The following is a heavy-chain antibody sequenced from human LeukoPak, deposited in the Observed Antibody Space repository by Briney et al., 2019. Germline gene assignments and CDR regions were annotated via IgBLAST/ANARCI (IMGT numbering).Heavy chain of an antibody. Sequence: ASVKVSCKASGYTFTSYDINWVRQATGQGLEWMGWMNPNSGNTGYAQKFQGRVTMTRDTSISTAYMELSRLRSDDTAVYYCARTITAMVHFDYWGQGTLVTVSS. D-gene: IGHD5-18*01. CDR2: MNPNSGNT. CDR3: ARTITAMVHFDY. V-gene: IGHV1-8*01. J-gene: IGHJ4*02. CDR1: GYTFTSYD.